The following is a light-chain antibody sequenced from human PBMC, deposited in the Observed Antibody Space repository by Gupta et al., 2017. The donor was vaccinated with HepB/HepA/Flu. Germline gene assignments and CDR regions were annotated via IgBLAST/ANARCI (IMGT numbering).Light chain of an antibody. J-gene: IGKJ3*01. V-gene: IGKV3-20*01. CDR2: HAS. CDR1: QSVTSSY. Sequence: EIVLTQSPGTLSLSPGERATLSCRASQSVTSSYLAWYQQKPGQAPRLLIYHASTRAAGIPDRFSGSGSGTDFTLTISRLEPEDFAVYYCQQDGSSPFTFGHGTKVDIK. CDR3: QQDGSSPFT.